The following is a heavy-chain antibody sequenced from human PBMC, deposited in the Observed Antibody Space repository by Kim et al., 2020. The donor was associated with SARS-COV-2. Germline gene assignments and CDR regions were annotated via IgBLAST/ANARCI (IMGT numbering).Heavy chain of an antibody. Sequence: SVKGRFTDSRDNAKNSLYLQMNGLRAEDTAVYYCARGPDSGTYKAGAFDIWGQGTMVTVSS. D-gene: IGHD1-26*01. J-gene: IGHJ3*02. V-gene: IGHV3-7*04. CDR3: ARGPDSGTYKAGAFDI.